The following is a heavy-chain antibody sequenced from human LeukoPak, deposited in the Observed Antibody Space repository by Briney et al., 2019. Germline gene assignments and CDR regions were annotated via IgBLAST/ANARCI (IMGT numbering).Heavy chain of an antibody. V-gene: IGHV3-53*01. CDR1: GFTVANDR. CDR3: VRERFGAIVEN. J-gene: IGHJ4*02. Sequence: EGSLRLSCAASGFTVANDRMSWVRQAPGKGLEWVSTVYGGGNTAYADSVKGRFTITRDTSKNTLLLQMNSLRAEDTALYFCVRERFGAIVENWGQGALVIVSS. D-gene: IGHD5-24*01. CDR2: VYGGGNT.